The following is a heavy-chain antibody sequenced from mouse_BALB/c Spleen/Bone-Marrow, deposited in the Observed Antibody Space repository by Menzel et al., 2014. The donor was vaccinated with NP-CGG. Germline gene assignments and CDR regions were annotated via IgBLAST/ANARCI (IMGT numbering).Heavy chain of an antibody. V-gene: IGHV1-55*01. D-gene: IGHD3-1*01. J-gene: IGHJ3*01. CDR3: ARFSQLGLPAY. CDR1: GYNFTSYW. CDR2: IYPGSGST. Sequence: QVQLQQSGAELVKPGTSVKLSCKASGYNFTSYWINWVKLRPGQGLEWIGDIYPGSGSTNYNEKFKSKATLTVDTSSSTAYMQLSSLASEDSALYYCARFSQLGLPAYWGQGTLVTVSA.